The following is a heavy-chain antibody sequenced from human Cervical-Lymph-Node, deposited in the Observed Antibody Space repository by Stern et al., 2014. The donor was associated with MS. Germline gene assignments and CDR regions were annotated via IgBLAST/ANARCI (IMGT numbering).Heavy chain of an antibody. D-gene: IGHD6-13*01. V-gene: IGHV3-21*02. Sequence: EVQLVESGGGLVKPGGSLRLSCAASGFTFSSYSMNWVRQAPGKGLEWVSSISSSSSYIYYADSVKGRFTISRDNAKNSLYLQMNSLRAEDTAVYYCARDRDSSSWYNPHYYYYGMDVWGQGTTVTVSS. CDR2: ISSSSSYI. J-gene: IGHJ6*02. CDR1: GFTFSSYS. CDR3: ARDRDSSSWYNPHYYYYGMDV.